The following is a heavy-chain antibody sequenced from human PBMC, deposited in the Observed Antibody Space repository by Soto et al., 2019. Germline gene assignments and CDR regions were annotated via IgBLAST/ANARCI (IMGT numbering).Heavy chain of an antibody. CDR2: ITYNGDKT. Sequence: PGGSLRLSCAASGFTFSSYAMTWVRQAPGKGLEWVSVITYNGDKTYYVDSVEGRFTISRDNSKDTVHLQMNSLRAEDTAVYYCARYIRGPTVFYFDFWGPGVLVTVSS. J-gene: IGHJ4*02. CDR1: GFTFSSYA. V-gene: IGHV3-23*01. D-gene: IGHD5-18*01. CDR3: ARYIRGPTVFYFDF.